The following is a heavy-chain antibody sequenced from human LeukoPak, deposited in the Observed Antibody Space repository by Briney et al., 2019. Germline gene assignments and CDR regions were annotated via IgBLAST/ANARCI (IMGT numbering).Heavy chain of an antibody. Sequence: SETLSLTCSVSGGSISTYHWSWIRQPPGKGLEWIGYILYSGSTNYNPSLKSRVTISVDTSKNQFSLKLSSVTAADTAVYYCARPNYYDSSVSGSGAFDIWGQGTMVTVSS. V-gene: IGHV4-59*08. CDR1: GGSISTYH. J-gene: IGHJ3*02. D-gene: IGHD3-22*01. CDR3: ARPNYYDSSVSGSGAFDI. CDR2: ILYSGST.